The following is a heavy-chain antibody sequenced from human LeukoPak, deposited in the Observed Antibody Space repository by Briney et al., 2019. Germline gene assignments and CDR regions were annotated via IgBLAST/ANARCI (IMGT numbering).Heavy chain of an antibody. V-gene: IGHV3-53*01. D-gene: IGHD6-19*01. CDR1: GFSVSNNH. CDR2: ISNSGTT. J-gene: IGHJ4*02. Sequence: GGSLRLSCAASGFSVSNNHVTWVRQAPGKGLEWVSVISNSGTTYYADSVKGRFTISRDNSKNTLYLQMNSLRAEDTAVYYCAKEETIAVAGTSGYWGQGTLVTVSS. CDR3: AKEETIAVAGTSGY.